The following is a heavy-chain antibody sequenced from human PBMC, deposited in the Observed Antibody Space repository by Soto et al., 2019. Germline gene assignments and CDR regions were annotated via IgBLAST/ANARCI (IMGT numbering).Heavy chain of an antibody. D-gene: IGHD3-16*02. Sequence: GGSLRLSCAASGFTFSDSWMSWVRQTPGKGLEWVAVINQDGSAKKYVDSVKGRFTISRDNAENSLYLHMDSLRVEDTAVYYCAKVFYIWGSHRFDYWGQGARVTVSS. V-gene: IGHV3-7*01. CDR2: INQDGSAK. CDR1: GFTFSDSW. CDR3: AKVFYIWGSHRFDY. J-gene: IGHJ4*02.